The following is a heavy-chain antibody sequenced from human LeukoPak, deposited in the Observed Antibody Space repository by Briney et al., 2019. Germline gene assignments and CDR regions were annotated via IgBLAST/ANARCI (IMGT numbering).Heavy chain of an antibody. CDR2: INTNTGNP. D-gene: IGHD6-13*01. CDR1: GYTFTSYA. V-gene: IGHV7-4-1*02. J-gene: IGHJ5*02. CDR3: AGGAAGTGFDP. Sequence: ASVKVSCKASGYTFTSYAMNWVRQVPGQGLEWMGWINTNTGNPTYAQGFTGRFVFSLDTSVSTAYLQISSLKAEDTAVYYCAGGAAGTGFDPWGQGTLVTVSS.